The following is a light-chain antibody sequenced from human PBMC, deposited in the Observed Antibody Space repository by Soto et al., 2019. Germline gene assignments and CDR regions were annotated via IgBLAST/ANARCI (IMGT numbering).Light chain of an antibody. V-gene: IGLV1-40*01. Sequence: QSALTQPPSVSGAPGQRVTISCTGSSSNIGAGYDVHWYQQLPGTAPKLLIYGNSKRPSGVPDRFSGSKSGTSASLAITGLQAADEADYYCQSYDSSLSGYVFGTGTKLTVL. J-gene: IGLJ1*01. CDR1: SSNIGAGYD. CDR3: QSYDSSLSGYV. CDR2: GNS.